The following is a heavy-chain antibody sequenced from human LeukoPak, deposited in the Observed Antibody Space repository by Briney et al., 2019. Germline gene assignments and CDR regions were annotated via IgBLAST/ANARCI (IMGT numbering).Heavy chain of an antibody. CDR3: AKAGSQLWGYDSNGYFPYY. J-gene: IGHJ4*02. V-gene: IGHV4-39*01. CDR2: IYYSGST. Sequence: RPSETLSLTCTVSGGSISSSSYYWGWIRQPPGKGLEWIGSIYYSGSTYYNPSLKSRVTISVDTSKNQFSLKLSSVTAADTAVYYCAKAGSQLWGYDSNGYFPYYWGQGTLVTVSS. CDR1: GGSISSSSYY. D-gene: IGHD3-22*01.